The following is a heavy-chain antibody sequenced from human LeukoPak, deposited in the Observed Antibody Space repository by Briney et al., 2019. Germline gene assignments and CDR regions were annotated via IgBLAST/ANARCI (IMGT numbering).Heavy chain of an antibody. CDR1: GFSFNSYW. V-gene: IGHV3-7*01. Sequence: GRSLRLSCAASGFSFNSYWMSWVRQAPGKGLEWVANIKRDGSEKYYVDSVKGRFTISRDNAKNSLYLQMNSLRAEDTAVCYCARDQNYYDSSGELYYVYWGQGTLVTVSS. CDR3: ARDQNYYDSSGELYYVY. J-gene: IGHJ4*02. D-gene: IGHD3-22*01. CDR2: IKRDGSEK.